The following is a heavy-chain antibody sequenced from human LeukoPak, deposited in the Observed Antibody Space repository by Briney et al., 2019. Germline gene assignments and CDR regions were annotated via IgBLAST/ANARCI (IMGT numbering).Heavy chain of an antibody. D-gene: IGHD3-3*01. V-gene: IGHV3-43*01. CDR1: GFTFDDYT. J-gene: IGHJ4*02. CDR2: ISWDGGST. Sequence: GGSLRLSCAASGFTFDDYTMHWVRQAPGKGLEWVSLISWDGGSTYYADSVKGRFTISRDNSKNSLYLQMNSLRTEDTALYYCAKDRSPYDFWSGYYADWGQGTLVTVSS. CDR3: AKDRSPYDFWSGYYAD.